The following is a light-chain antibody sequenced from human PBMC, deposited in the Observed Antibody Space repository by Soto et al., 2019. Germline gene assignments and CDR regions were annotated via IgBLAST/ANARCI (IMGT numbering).Light chain of an antibody. V-gene: IGKV3-15*01. CDR2: DAS. CDR3: QQYNNWPRT. J-gene: IGKJ1*01. CDR1: QSVGSK. Sequence: EIVMTQSPATLSVSPGDRATLSCRASQSVGSKLAWYQQKPGQPPRLLFYDASTRPTGIPARFSGSGSGTEFALSISSLQSEDLAVYYCQQYNNWPRTFGKGTKVEMK.